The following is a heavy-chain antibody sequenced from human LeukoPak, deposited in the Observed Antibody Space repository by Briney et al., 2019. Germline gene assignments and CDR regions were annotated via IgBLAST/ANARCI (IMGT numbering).Heavy chain of an antibody. CDR3: ARSLIPLGMDV. J-gene: IGHJ6*02. Sequence: GGSLRLSCESPGFSFSSYEITWVRKAPGKGWEWVSYISSSGSTIYYADSVKGRFTISRDNAKNSLYLQMNSLRAEDTAVYFCARSLIPLGMDVWGQGTTVTVSS. V-gene: IGHV3-48*03. CDR2: ISSSGSTI. D-gene: IGHD2-21*01. CDR1: GFSFSSYE.